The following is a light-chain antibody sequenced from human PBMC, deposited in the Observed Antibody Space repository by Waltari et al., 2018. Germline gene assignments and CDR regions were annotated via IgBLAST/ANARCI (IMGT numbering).Light chain of an antibody. CDR2: AAS. Sequence: DIQLTQSPSFLSASVGDRATITCRARQGISSYLAWYQQKPGKAPKLLLYAASTLQSGVPSRFSGSGSGTEFTLTISSLQPEDFATYYCQQLNSYPLTFGGGTKVEIK. CDR1: QGISSY. V-gene: IGKV1-9*01. CDR3: QQLNSYPLT. J-gene: IGKJ4*01.